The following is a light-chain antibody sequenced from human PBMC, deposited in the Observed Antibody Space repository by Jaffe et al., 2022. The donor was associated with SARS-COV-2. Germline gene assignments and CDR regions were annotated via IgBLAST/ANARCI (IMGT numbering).Light chain of an antibody. V-gene: IGKV3-15*01. CDR3: QQYNNRPVT. CDR2: GAS. Sequence: IVMTQSPATLSVSPGERATLSCRASQSVSSDLAWYQQKPGQAPRLLIYGASTRATGIPARFSGSGSGTEFTLTISSLQSEDFAVYYCQQYNNRPVTFGQGTRLEIK. CDR1: QSVSSD. J-gene: IGKJ5*01.